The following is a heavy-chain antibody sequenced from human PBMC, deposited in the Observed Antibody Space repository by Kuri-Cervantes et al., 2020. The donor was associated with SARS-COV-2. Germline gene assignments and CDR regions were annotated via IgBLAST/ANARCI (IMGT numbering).Heavy chain of an antibody. J-gene: IGHJ6*02. CDR3: ARDGGATAGTYYYYGMDV. CDR1: GFTFSDYY. CDR2: ISSDGRNK. D-gene: IGHD6-13*01. Sequence: GGSLRLSCAASGFTFSDYYMSWIRQAPGKGLEWATMISSDGRNKNYADSVKGRFTISRDNSKNTLYLQMNSLRAEDTAVYYCARDGGATAGTYYYYGMDVWGQGTTVTVSS. V-gene: IGHV3-30*03.